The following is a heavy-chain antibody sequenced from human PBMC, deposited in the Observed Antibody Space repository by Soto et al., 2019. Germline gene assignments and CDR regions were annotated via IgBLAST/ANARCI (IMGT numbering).Heavy chain of an antibody. J-gene: IGHJ5*02. CDR3: AGARHSYGLGSWFDP. D-gene: IGHD5-18*01. Sequence: QVQLQESGPGLVKPSETLSLTCTVSGGSISSYYWTWIRQHPGKGLEWIGYIFYTGSTYYNPSLSSRLTISLDRLKNQFSLKLTSVTAADTAVFYCAGARHSYGLGSWFDPWGQGTLVTVSS. CDR2: IFYTGST. CDR1: GGSISSYY. V-gene: IGHV4-59*06.